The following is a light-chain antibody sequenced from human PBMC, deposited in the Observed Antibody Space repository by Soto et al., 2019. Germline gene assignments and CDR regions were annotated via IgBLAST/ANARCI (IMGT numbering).Light chain of an antibody. Sequence: DIPMTQSPSSLSASVGDRVTITCRASQDISNSLAWYQQKPGKVPKLLIYAASTLQSGVPSRFSGTGSGTDFTLTVSSLQPEDVATYYCQKYNRAPWTFGQGTKVEIK. J-gene: IGKJ1*01. V-gene: IGKV1-27*01. CDR1: QDISNS. CDR2: AAS. CDR3: QKYNRAPWT.